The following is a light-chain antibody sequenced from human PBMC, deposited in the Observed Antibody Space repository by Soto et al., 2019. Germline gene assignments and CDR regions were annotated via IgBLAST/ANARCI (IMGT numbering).Light chain of an antibody. CDR3: QSYDSTLSAPYV. J-gene: IGLJ1*01. Sequence: QALLPHPPSVSWAPGQRVIISCTGSSSNIGAGYDVHWYQQRPGTAPKLLIFGNNNRPSGVPDRFSGSKSGTSASLAITGLQAEDEGDYYRQSYDSTLSAPYVFGTGTKVTVL. CDR2: GNN. CDR1: SSNIGAGYD. V-gene: IGLV1-40*01.